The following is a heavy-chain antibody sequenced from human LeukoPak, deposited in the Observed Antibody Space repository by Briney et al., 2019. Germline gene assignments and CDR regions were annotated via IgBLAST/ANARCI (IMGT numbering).Heavy chain of an antibody. J-gene: IGHJ4*02. CDR1: GFNFKDYD. CDR2: ISASGVST. V-gene: IGHV3-23*01. CDR3: ARSINYSNHLLDY. Sequence: GGSLRLSCAASGFNFKDYDMTWVRQAPGKGLEWVASISASGVSTNYADSVRGRFTISRDNSNRVVYLRMNSLRTEDTAVYYCARSINYSNHLLDYWGQGTRVIVSS. D-gene: IGHD4-11*01.